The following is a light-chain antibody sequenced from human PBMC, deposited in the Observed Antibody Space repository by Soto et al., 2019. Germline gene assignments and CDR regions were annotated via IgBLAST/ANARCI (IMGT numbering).Light chain of an antibody. Sequence: DLPITQPPSTLSASGVERVTINFRASQSISSWLAWYQQKPGKAPKLRSEDASSLESGVPSRCSGRGAGTEFTLTISSLQPDDFATYYCQQYNSYSWTFGQGTKVDIK. CDR1: QSISSW. CDR2: DAS. CDR3: QQYNSYSWT. V-gene: IGKV1-5*01. J-gene: IGKJ1*01.